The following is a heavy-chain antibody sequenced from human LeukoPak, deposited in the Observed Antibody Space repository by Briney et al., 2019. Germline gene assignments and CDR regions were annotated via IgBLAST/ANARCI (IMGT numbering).Heavy chain of an antibody. CDR3: SRDGLTEDAFDI. CDR1: GGSISSYY. J-gene: IGHJ3*02. V-gene: IGHV4-59*12. Sequence: AETLSLTCTGSGGSISSYYWSWIRQPPGKGLEWVGYIYYSGSTNYNLSLKSRVTISVDTSKNQFSLKLSSVTAADTAVYYWSRDGLTEDAFDIWGQGTMVTVSS. CDR2: IYYSGST.